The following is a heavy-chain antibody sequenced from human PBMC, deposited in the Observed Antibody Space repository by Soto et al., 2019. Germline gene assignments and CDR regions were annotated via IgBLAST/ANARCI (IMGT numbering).Heavy chain of an antibody. V-gene: IGHV3-30*09. CDR1: GFKYTDFA. CDR3: ARRAWDSYYAIEV. CDR2: ISYDGSDK. D-gene: IGHD3-22*01. J-gene: IGHJ6*02. Sequence: VQLVESGGGEVQPGRSLRLSCAASGFKYTDFALHWVRQAPGKGLEWVAIISYDGSDKYYADSVKGRFVISRDNPKNTLYLEMNSLRPEDTAVYFCARRAWDSYYAIEVWGQGTTVTVFS.